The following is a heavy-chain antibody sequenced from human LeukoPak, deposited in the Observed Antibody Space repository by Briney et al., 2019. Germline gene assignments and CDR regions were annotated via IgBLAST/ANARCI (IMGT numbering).Heavy chain of an antibody. D-gene: IGHD1-14*01. J-gene: IGHJ5*02. CDR1: GYTFTGYY. V-gene: IGHV1-2*02. CDR3: ARESVPRRFDP. CDR2: INTNSGGT. Sequence: ASLKVSCKASGYTFTGYYMHWVRQAPGQGLEWMAWINTNSGGTNYAQKFQGRVTMTRDTSISTAYMELSRLRSDDTAVYYCARESVPRRFDPWGQGTLVTVS.